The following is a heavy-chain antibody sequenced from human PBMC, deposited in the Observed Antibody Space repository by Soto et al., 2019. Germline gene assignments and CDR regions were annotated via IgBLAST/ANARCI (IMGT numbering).Heavy chain of an antibody. CDR3: ARNPGFRYCSGGSCAPNWFDP. V-gene: IGHV4-34*01. D-gene: IGHD2-15*01. CDR1: GGSFSGYY. CDR2: INHSGST. J-gene: IGHJ5*02. Sequence: SETLSLTCAVYGGSFSGYYWSWIRQPPGKGLEWIGEINHSGSTNYNPSLKSRVTISVDTSKNQFSLKLSSVTAADTAVYYCARNPGFRYCSGGSCAPNWFDPWGQGTLVTVSS.